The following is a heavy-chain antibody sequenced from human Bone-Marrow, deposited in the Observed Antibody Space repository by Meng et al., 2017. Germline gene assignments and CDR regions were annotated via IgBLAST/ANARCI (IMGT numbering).Heavy chain of an antibody. J-gene: IGHJ4*02. D-gene: IGHD2-21*02. CDR3: ARGPSHGGSYSDY. V-gene: IGHV4-59*01. Sequence: QVQLQESGPGLVKPSETLSLTCTFSGGSISTYYWSWIRQSPEKGLEWIGYINYSGRTNYIPSLRSRATISVDPSKNQFSLNLRSVTAADTAVYYCARGPSHGGSYSDYWGQGTLVTVSS. CDR2: INYSGRT. CDR1: GGSISTYY.